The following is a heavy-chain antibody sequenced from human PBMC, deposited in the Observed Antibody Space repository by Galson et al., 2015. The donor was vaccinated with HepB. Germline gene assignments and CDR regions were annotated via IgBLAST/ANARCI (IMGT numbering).Heavy chain of an antibody. D-gene: IGHD2-21*01. CDR3: ASGLQPSYYYYYGMDV. V-gene: IGHV3-7*03. CDR1: GFTFSSYW. CDR2: IKQDGSEK. Sequence: SLRLSCAASGFTFSSYWMSWVRQAPGKGLEWVANIKQDGSEKYYVGSVKGRFTISRDNAKNSLYLQMNSLRAEDTAVYYCASGLQPSYYYYYGMDVWGQGTTVTVSS. J-gene: IGHJ6*02.